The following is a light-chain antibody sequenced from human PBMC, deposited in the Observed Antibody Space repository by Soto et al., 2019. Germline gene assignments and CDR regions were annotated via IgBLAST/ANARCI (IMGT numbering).Light chain of an antibody. CDR3: QQRSNWPRT. CDR1: QSVSSY. CDR2: DAS. Sequence: EIVLTQSPATLSLSPGERATLSCRASQSVSSYFAWYQQNPGQAPRLLIYDASNRATGIPARFSGSGSGTDFTLTISSLEPEDFAVYYCQQRSNWPRTFGQGTKVDIK. V-gene: IGKV3-11*01. J-gene: IGKJ1*01.